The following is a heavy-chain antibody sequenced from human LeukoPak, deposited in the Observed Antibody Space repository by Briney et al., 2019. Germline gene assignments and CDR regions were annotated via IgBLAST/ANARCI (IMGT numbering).Heavy chain of an antibody. CDR3: ARGGSSFISSWYRGIHPAFDY. J-gene: IGHJ4*02. Sequence: ASVKVSCKASGGTFSSYAISWVRQAPGQGLEWMGRIIPILGIANYAQKFQGRVTITADESTSTAYMELSSLRSEDTAVYYCARGGSSFISSWYRGIHPAFDYWGQGTLVTVSS. V-gene: IGHV1-69*04. D-gene: IGHD6-13*01. CDR2: IIPILGIA. CDR1: GGTFSSYA.